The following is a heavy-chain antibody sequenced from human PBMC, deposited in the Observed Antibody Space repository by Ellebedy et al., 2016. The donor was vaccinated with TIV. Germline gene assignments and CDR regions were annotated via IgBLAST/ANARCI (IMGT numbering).Heavy chain of an antibody. CDR1: GFTFSSYA. CDR3: AKGRSTVPICDRAFDI. D-gene: IGHD1-14*01. V-gene: IGHV3-23*01. Sequence: GESLKISCAASGFTFSSYAMSWVRQAPGKGLEWVSAISGSGGITYYADSVKGRFTISRDNSKNTLFLQRTSLRADDTAIYYCAKGRSTVPICDRAFDIWGQGTVVTVSS. J-gene: IGHJ3*02. CDR2: ISGSGGIT.